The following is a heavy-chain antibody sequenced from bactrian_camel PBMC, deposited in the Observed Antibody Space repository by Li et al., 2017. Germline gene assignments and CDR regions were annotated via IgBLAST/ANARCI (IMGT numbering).Heavy chain of an antibody. CDR1: GFDFSSYL. Sequence: DVQLVESGGGLVQPGGSLRLSCAASGFDFSSYLMSWVRQAPGKGLEWVSVIDSGGGSTHYADSVKGRFTISRDNAKNTLYLDVNTLRSEDTAMYYCGTCGADVCEFFSAAQDYWGQGTQVTVS. V-gene: IGHV3S40*01. J-gene: IGHJ4*01. CDR2: IDSGGGST. CDR3: GTCGADVCEFFSAAQDY. D-gene: IGHD7*01.